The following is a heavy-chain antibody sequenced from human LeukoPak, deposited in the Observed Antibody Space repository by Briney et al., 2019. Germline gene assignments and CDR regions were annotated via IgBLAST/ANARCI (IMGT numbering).Heavy chain of an antibody. J-gene: IGHJ4*02. CDR3: ARVGQSYYDSSGFYNY. Sequence: ASVQVSCKGSGGTFSSYAISWVRPAPGQGLEWMGGIIPIFGTANYAQKFQGRVTITADESTSTAYMELSSLRSEDTAVYYCARVGQSYYDSSGFYNYWGQGTLVTVSS. CDR1: GGTFSSYA. D-gene: IGHD3-22*01. CDR2: IIPIFGTA. V-gene: IGHV1-69*01.